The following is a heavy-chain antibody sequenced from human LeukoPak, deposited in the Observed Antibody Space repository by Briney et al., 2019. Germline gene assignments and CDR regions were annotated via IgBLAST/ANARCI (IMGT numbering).Heavy chain of an antibody. V-gene: IGHV4-34*01. J-gene: IGHJ5*02. D-gene: IGHD6-19*01. CDR2: INHNGST. Sequence: SETLSLTCAVYGGSLSGYYWSWIRQPPGKGLEWIGEINHNGSTNYNPSLKSRVTISVDTSKNQFSLKLSSVTAADTAVYYCASTRTHVYQRLWWFDPWGQGTLVTVSS. CDR3: ASTRTHVYQRLWWFDP. CDR1: GGSLSGYY.